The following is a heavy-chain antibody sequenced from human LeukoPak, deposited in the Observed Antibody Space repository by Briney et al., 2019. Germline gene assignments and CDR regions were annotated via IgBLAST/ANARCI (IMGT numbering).Heavy chain of an antibody. CDR2: IYYSGST. CDR3: ASHSVWFGESDY. Sequence: SETLSLTCTVSGGSISSYYWSWIRQPPGKGLEWIGYIYYSGSTYYNPSLKSRVTISVDTSKYQFSLKLSSVTAADTAVYYCASHSVWFGESDYWGQGTLVTVSS. J-gene: IGHJ4*02. CDR1: GGSISSYY. V-gene: IGHV4-59*08. D-gene: IGHD3-10*01.